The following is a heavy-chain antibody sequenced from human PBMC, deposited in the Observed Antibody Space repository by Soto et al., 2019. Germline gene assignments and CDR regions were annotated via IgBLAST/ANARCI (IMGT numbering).Heavy chain of an antibody. D-gene: IGHD1-26*01. Sequence: QVQLVQSGAEVKKPGSSVKVSCKASGGTFSSYTISWVRQAPGQGLEWMGRIIPILGIANYAQKFQGRVTITADKSTTTAYLGLRSLRSEDSAVYYCAGEPESWAVEANHFGYWGQGTLVTVSS. CDR2: IIPILGIA. J-gene: IGHJ4*02. CDR1: GGTFSSYT. V-gene: IGHV1-69*08. CDR3: AGEPESWAVEANHFGY.